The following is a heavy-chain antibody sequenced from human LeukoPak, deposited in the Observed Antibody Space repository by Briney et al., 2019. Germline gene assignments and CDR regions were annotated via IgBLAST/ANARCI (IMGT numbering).Heavy chain of an antibody. J-gene: IGHJ4*02. CDR3: ARAGSGWYTDY. CDR1: DFSISRGYY. D-gene: IGHD6-19*01. V-gene: IGHV4-38-2*02. Sequence: SETLSLTCTVSDFSISRGYYWGWIRQPPGKGLECIGTIYHSGTTYYSPSLKTRVTISVDTSKNQFSLKLSSVTAADTAVYYCARAGSGWYTDYWGQGTLVTVSS. CDR2: IYHSGTT.